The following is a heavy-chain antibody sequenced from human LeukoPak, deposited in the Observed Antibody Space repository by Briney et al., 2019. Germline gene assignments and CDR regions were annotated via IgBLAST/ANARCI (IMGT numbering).Heavy chain of an antibody. CDR1: GYTFTSYG. D-gene: IGHD2-21*01. V-gene: IGHV1-18*01. J-gene: IGHJ5*02. CDR2: IIAYNGNT. Sequence: ASVRVSCTASGYTFTSYGISWVRRAPAQGLQWRGWIIAYNGNTNYAHKLQGRVTMTTDTSTSTAYMELRSLRSDDTAVYYCARDYLPVVVNAIDNWFDPWGQGTMVTVSS. CDR3: ARDYLPVVVNAIDNWFDP.